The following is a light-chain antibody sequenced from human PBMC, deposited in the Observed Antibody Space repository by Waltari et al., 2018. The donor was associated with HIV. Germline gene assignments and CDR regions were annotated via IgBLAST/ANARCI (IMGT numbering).Light chain of an antibody. CDR2: SDT. Sequence: QSVLTQPPSASGTPGQRVTISCSGSSSNIGSKTVNWYQQLPGTAPKLLIDSDTQRPSWVPDRCSGSKAGTSASRAISVRQSEDEADYSCAAWDDSRSGVVFGGGTRLTVL. CDR1: SSNIGSKT. J-gene: IGLJ2*01. V-gene: IGLV1-44*01. CDR3: AAWDDSRSGVV.